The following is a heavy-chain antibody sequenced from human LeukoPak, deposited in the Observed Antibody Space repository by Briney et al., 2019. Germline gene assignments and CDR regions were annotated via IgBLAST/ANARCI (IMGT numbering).Heavy chain of an antibody. CDR1: GYTFTSYG. Sequence: GASVKVSCKASGYTFTSYGISWVRQAPGQGLEWMGWINPNSGGTNYAQKFQGRVIMTRDTSISTAYMELSRLRSDDTAVYYCARGLGLLTGSTLDYWGQGTLVTVSS. J-gene: IGHJ4*02. D-gene: IGHD3-9*01. CDR2: INPNSGGT. CDR3: ARGLGLLTGSTLDY. V-gene: IGHV1-2*02.